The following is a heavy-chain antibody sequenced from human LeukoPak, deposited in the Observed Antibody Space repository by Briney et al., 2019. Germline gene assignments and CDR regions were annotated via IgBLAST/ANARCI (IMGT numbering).Heavy chain of an antibody. V-gene: IGHV4-31*03. J-gene: IGHJ4*02. CDR2: IYYSGST. CDR1: GGPISSGGYY. Sequence: SETLSLTCTVSGGPISSGGYYWSWIRQHPGKGLEWIGYIYYSGSTYYNPSLKSRVTISVDTSKNQFSLKLSSVTAADTAVYYCARRGYSYGYFDYWGQGTLVTVSS. CDR3: ARRGYSYGYFDY. D-gene: IGHD5-18*01.